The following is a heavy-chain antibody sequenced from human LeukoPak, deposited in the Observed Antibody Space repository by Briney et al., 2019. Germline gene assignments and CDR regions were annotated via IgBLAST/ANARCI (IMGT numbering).Heavy chain of an antibody. V-gene: IGHV4-59*08. Sequence: SETLSPTCTVSGGSISSYYWSWIRQPPGKGLEWIGYIYYSGSTNYNPSLKSRVTISVDTSKNQFSLKLSSVTAADTAVYYCASSTSYYDSSGYLADYWGQGTLVTVSS. D-gene: IGHD3-22*01. J-gene: IGHJ4*02. CDR2: IYYSGST. CDR1: GGSISSYY. CDR3: ASSTSYYDSSGYLADY.